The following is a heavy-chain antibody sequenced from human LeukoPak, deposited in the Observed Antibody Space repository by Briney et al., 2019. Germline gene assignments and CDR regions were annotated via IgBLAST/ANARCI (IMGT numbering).Heavy chain of an antibody. CDR3: ARSIEQWLVINGMDV. V-gene: IGHV4-34*01. CDR1: GGSFSGYY. D-gene: IGHD6-19*01. CDR2: INHSGST. J-gene: IGHJ6*02. Sequence: SETLSLTCAVYGGSFSGYYWSWIRQPPGKGLEWIGEINHSGSTNYNPSLKSRVTISLDTSKNQFSLKLSSVTAADTGVYYCARSIEQWLVINGMDVWGQGTTVTVSS.